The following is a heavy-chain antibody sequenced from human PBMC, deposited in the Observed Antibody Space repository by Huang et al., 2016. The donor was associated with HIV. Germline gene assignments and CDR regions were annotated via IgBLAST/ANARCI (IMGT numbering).Heavy chain of an antibody. CDR2: LNPKDGAT. Sequence: QVQLVQSGAEVKKPGASVKVSCKPSGYTFADYFIHWVRHAPGQGLEWMAWLNPKDGATNYAQKFLGRVTVTGDTSINTAYMEFSGLTSDDTANYYCTRDGVAPDEEFDYWGQGTLIIVSS. D-gene: IGHD5-12*01. J-gene: IGHJ4*02. CDR3: TRDGVAPDEEFDY. V-gene: IGHV1-2*02. CDR1: GYTFADYF.